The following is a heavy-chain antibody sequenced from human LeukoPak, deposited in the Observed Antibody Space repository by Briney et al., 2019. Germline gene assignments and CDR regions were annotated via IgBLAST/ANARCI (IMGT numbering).Heavy chain of an antibody. V-gene: IGHV3-30*03. CDR3: ARGVYCSVGSGCSAFGY. CDR2: ISYDGSNK. Sequence: GGSLRLSCAASGFTFSSYGMHWVRQAPGKGLEWVAVISYDGSNKYYADSVKGRITISRDNSKNTLYLQMNSLRAEDTAVYYCARGVYCSVGSGCSAFGYWGQEPQVTASS. D-gene: IGHD2-15*01. J-gene: IGHJ4*02. CDR1: GFTFSSYG.